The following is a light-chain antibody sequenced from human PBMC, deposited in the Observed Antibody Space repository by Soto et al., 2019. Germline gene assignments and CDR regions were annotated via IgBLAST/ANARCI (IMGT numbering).Light chain of an antibody. J-gene: IGLJ2*01. CDR2: DND. V-gene: IGLV1-51*01. CDR1: NSNIGNNY. Sequence: QSVLTQPPSVSAAPGQKVTISCSGSNSNIGNNYVSWYQHLPGTAPKILICDNDRRPSGIPDRFSASKSGTSATLDITGLQTGDGADYYCGTWDSSLGAVLFGGGTKLTVL. CDR3: GTWDSSLGAVL.